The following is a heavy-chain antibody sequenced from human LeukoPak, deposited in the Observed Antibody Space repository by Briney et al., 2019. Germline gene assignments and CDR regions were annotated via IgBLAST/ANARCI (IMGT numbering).Heavy chain of an antibody. D-gene: IGHD1-26*01. CDR2: ISGSGGST. CDR3: AKDNSGTLEEFDY. Sequence: GGSLRLSCAASGFTFSSYGMSWVRQAPGKGLEWVSAISGSGGSTYYADSVKGRFTISRDNSKNTLYLQMNSLRAEDTAVYYCAKDNSGTLEEFDYWGQGTLVTVSS. J-gene: IGHJ4*02. V-gene: IGHV3-23*01. CDR1: GFTFSSYG.